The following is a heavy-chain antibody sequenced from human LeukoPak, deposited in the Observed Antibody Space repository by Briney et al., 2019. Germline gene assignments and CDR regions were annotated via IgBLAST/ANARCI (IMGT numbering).Heavy chain of an antibody. CDR2: LYFSGST. CDR1: GNSISNYY. CDR3: ARGIAGEWLPI. J-gene: IGHJ4*02. D-gene: IGHD3-3*01. Sequence: SETLSLTCTVSGNSISNYYWSWIRQPPGKGLEWIGYLYFSGSTNYNPSLKCRVTISVDTSKNQFSLKLSSVTAADTAMYYCARGIAGEWLPIWGQGTLVTVSS. V-gene: IGHV4-59*01.